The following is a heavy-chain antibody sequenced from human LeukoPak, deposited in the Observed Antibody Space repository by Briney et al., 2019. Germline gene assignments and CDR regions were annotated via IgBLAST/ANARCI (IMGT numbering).Heavy chain of an antibody. J-gene: IGHJ4*02. CDR3: AKVPYDSSGYYYFDY. V-gene: IGHV3-23*01. Sequence: GGSLRLSCAASGFTFSSYAMSWVRQAPGKGLEWVSDIRGSGGSTYYVDSVKGRFTISRDNSKNTLYLQMNSLRAEDTAVYYCAKVPYDSSGYYYFDYWGQGTLVIVSS. CDR1: GFTFSSYA. CDR2: IRGSGGST. D-gene: IGHD3-22*01.